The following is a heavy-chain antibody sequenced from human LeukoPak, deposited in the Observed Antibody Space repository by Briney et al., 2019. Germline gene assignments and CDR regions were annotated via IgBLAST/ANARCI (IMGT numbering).Heavy chain of an antibody. CDR3: ARGGGYSYGSFDY. J-gene: IGHJ4*02. CDR1: GFTFSNYG. V-gene: IGHV3-30*03. CDR2: ISFEESNK. Sequence: QPGRSLRLSCVASGFTFSNYGMHWVRQAPGKGLEWVAVISFEESNKYYADSVKGRFTISRDNSKNTLYLQMNSLRAEDTAVYYCARGGGYSYGSFDYWGQGTLVTVSS. D-gene: IGHD5-18*01.